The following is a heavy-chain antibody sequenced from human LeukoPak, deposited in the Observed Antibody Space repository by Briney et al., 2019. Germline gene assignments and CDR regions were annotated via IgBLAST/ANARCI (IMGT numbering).Heavy chain of an antibody. CDR1: GFTFSSYA. Sequence: GGSLRLSCAASGFTFSSYAMHWVRQAPGKGLEWVAVISYDGSNKYYADSVKGRFTISRDNSKNTVYLQMNSLRVEDTAIYYCAKVWSVGAGLVSAFDIWGQGTMVTVSS. J-gene: IGHJ3*02. CDR2: ISYDGSNK. V-gene: IGHV3-30-3*01. CDR3: AKVWSVGAGLVSAFDI. D-gene: IGHD1-26*01.